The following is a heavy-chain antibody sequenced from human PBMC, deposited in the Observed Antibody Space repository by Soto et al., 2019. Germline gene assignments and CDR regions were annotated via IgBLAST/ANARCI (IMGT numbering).Heavy chain of an antibody. CDR1: GYTFTSYA. V-gene: IGHV1-3*01. Sequence: ASVKVSCKASGYTFTSYAMHWVGPAPGQRLELMVCINAGNGNTKYSQKFQGRVTITRDTSASTAYMELSSLRSEDTAVYYCARDRAYYDFWSCFNWFDPWGQGSLVTVSS. J-gene: IGHJ5*02. CDR3: ARDRAYYDFWSCFNWFDP. D-gene: IGHD3-3*01. CDR2: INAGNGNT.